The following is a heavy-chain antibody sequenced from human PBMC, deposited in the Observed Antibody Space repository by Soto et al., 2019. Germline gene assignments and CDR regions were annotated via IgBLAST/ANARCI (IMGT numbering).Heavy chain of an antibody. J-gene: IGHJ4*02. CDR2: INAGNGNT. CDR1: GYTLTSYA. D-gene: IGHD1-26*01. CDR3: TRGELTPFDY. V-gene: IGHV1-3*01. Sequence: QVQLVQSGAEVKKPGASVKVSCKASGYTLTSYAMHWVRQAPGQRLEWMGWINAGNGNTKYSQKFPGRVTITRDTSALTASLALSSLLSEDTAAYYCTRGELTPFDYWGQATLVSFSA.